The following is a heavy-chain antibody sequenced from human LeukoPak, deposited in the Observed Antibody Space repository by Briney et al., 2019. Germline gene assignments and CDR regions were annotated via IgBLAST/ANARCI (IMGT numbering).Heavy chain of an antibody. D-gene: IGHD5-18*01. CDR2: ISGSGDST. V-gene: IGHV3-23*01. CDR1: GFTFSSYA. Sequence: GGSLRLSCAASGFTFSSYAMSWVRQAPGKGLEWVSFISGSGDSTYYVGSVKGRFTISRDNSKNTLYLQMNSLRAEDTAVYYCARGEPTKQLWERYYYYYMDVWGKGATVTISS. CDR3: ARGEPTKQLWERYYYYYMDV. J-gene: IGHJ6*03.